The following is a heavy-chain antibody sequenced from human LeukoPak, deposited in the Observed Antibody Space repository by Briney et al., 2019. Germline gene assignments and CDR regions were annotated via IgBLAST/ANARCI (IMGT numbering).Heavy chain of an antibody. Sequence: GGSLRLSCAASGFTFSSYAMSWVRQAPGKGLEWVANIKQDGSEKYYVDSVKGRFTISRDNAKNSLYLQMNSLRAEDTAVYYCQAEASTVAGTVYWGQGTLVTVSS. J-gene: IGHJ4*02. D-gene: IGHD6-19*01. CDR3: QAEASTVAGTVY. CDR2: IKQDGSEK. CDR1: GFTFSSYA. V-gene: IGHV3-7*03.